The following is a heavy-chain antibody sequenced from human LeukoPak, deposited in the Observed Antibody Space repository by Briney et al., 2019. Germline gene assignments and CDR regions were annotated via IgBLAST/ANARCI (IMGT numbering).Heavy chain of an antibody. CDR3: ARVAPVDTAMSSYYYMDV. V-gene: IGHV1-46*01. J-gene: IGHJ6*03. D-gene: IGHD5-18*01. CDR1: GYTFTNNF. CDR2: INPSGDNT. Sequence: GASVKVSCKASGYTFTNNFMHWVRQAPGQGLEWIGIINPSGDNTWYAQKLQGRVTMTTDTSTSTAYMELRSLRSDDTAVYYCARVAPVDTAMSSYYYMDVWGKGTTVTVSS.